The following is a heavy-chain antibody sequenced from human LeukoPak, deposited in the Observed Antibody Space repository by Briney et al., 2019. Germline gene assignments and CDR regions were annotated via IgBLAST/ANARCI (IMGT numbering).Heavy chain of an antibody. CDR2: IYHSGSA. J-gene: IGHJ4*02. D-gene: IGHD6-13*01. CDR3: ASLGRIAAAGQDY. CDR1: GYSISSGYY. V-gene: IGHV4-38-2*02. Sequence: SETLSLTCTVSGYSISSGYYWGWIRQPPGKGLEWIGSIYHSGSAYYNPSLKSRVTISVDTSKNQFSLKLSSVTAADTAVYYCASLGRIAAAGQDYWGQGTLVTVSS.